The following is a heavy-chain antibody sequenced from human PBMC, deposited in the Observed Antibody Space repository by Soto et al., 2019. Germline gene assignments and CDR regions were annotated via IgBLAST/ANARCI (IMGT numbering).Heavy chain of an antibody. D-gene: IGHD3-22*01. Sequence: ASVKVSCKASGYTFTSYGISWVRQAPGQGLEGMGWISAYNGNTNCAQKLQGRVTMTTDTSTSTAYMELRSLRSDDTAVYYCARVGYYYDSSGYYPRDDYWGQGTLVTVSS. CDR3: ARVGYYYDSSGYYPRDDY. CDR1: GYTFTSYG. CDR2: ISAYNGNT. V-gene: IGHV1-18*01. J-gene: IGHJ4*02.